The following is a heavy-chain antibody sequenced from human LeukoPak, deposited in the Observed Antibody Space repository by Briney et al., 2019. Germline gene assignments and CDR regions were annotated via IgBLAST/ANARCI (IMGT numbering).Heavy chain of an antibody. Sequence: PSETLSLTCTVSGYSISSGYYWGWIRQPPGKGLEWIGSIYHSGSTYYNPSLKSRVTISVDTSKNQFSLKLSSVTAADTAVYYCARAEDYDSSWYGIDYWGQGTLVTVSS. CDR1: GYSISSGYY. D-gene: IGHD6-13*01. CDR3: ARAEDYDSSWYGIDY. J-gene: IGHJ4*02. V-gene: IGHV4-38-2*02. CDR2: IYHSGST.